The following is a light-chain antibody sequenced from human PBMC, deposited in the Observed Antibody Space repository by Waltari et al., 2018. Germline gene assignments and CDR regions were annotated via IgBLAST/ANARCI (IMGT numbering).Light chain of an antibody. J-gene: IGLJ3*02. CDR2: DVS. V-gene: IGLV2-14*03. CDR3: SSYTSSSTRV. Sequence: TSSDVGGSNYVSWYQQHPGKVPKLMIYDVSNRPSGVSNRFSGSKSGNTASLTISGLQAEDEADYYCSSYTSSSTRVFGGGTKLTVL. CDR1: SSDVGGSNY.